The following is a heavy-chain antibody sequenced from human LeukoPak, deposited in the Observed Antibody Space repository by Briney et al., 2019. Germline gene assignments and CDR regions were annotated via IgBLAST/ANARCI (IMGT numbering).Heavy chain of an antibody. Sequence: SGSLSLTPAVSVVSPCGDIWSSRPAPPGKGGGWRWEINHSVRTNYNTSLKSRVTIAVATSKNKFSLKLSCVPAADTAGYYCARGVDRGYEGGGCFDYCGQGNLVPVSS. CDR2: INHSVRT. J-gene: IGHJ4*02. CDR3: ARGVDRGYEGGGCFDY. V-gene: IGHV4-34*01. CDR1: VVSPCGDI. D-gene: IGHD5-12*01.